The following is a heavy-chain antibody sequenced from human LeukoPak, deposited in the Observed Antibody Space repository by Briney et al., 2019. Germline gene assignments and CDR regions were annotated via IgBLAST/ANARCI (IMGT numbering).Heavy chain of an antibody. D-gene: IGHD3-10*01. CDR1: GYTFTSYA. Sequence: GASVKVSCKASGYTFTSYAMHWVRQAPGQRLEWMGWISAYNGNTNYAQKLQGRVTMTTDTSTSTAYMELRSLRSEDTAVYYCARARGSGSYYGHDYYYYYYMDVWGQGTTVTVSS. J-gene: IGHJ6*03. V-gene: IGHV1-18*01. CDR2: ISAYNGNT. CDR3: ARARGSGSYYGHDYYYYYYMDV.